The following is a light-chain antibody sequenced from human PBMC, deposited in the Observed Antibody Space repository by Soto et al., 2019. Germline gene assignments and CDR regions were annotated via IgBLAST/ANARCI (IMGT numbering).Light chain of an antibody. J-gene: IGLJ3*02. Sequence: QSALTQPPSASGSPGQSVTISCSGTSSDVGGYNYVSWYQQHPDKAPELLIYEVTRRPSGVPDRFSGSRSGNTASLTVSGLQAEDEAHYYGSSYAGGNTVTFGGGTKLTVL. CDR3: SSYAGGNTVT. V-gene: IGLV2-8*01. CDR2: EVT. CDR1: SSDVGGYNY.